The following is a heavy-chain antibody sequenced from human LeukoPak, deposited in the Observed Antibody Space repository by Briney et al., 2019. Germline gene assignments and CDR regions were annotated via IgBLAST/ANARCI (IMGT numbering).Heavy chain of an antibody. CDR2: ISYDGSNK. CDR3: ARRLLSSWYFRVDYYYGIDV. Sequence: GRSLRLSCAASGFTFSSYAMHGVRQAPGKGLEWVAVISYDGSNKYYAYSGKGRFTISRDNTKNTLHLQMNSLTPENTAVYYCARRLLSSWYFRVDYYYGIDVWGQGNPVTVSS. V-gene: IGHV3-30-3*01. J-gene: IGHJ6*02. CDR1: GFTFSSYA. D-gene: IGHD6-13*01.